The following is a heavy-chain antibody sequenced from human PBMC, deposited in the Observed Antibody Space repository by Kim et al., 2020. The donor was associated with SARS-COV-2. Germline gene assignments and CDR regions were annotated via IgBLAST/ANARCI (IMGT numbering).Heavy chain of an antibody. CDR3: AREVYSSSWSADY. CDR1: GFTFSDYY. V-gene: IGHV3-11*04. D-gene: IGHD6-13*01. Sequence: GSLRLSCAASGFTFSDYYMSWIRQAPGKGLEWVSYISSSGSTIYYADSVKGRFTISRDNAKNSLYLQMNSLRAEDTAVYYCAREVYSSSWSADYWGQGTLVTVSS. CDR2: ISSSGSTI. J-gene: IGHJ4*02.